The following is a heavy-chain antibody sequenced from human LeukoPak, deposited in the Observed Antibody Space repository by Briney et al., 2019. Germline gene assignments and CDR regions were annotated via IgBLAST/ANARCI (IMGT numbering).Heavy chain of an antibody. CDR2: IYYSGST. J-gene: IGHJ4*02. Sequence: SETLSLTCTVSGGSISSSRCYWGWIRQPPGKGLEWIGSIYYSGSTYYSPSLKSRVTISVDTSKNQFSLKLSSVTAADTAVYYCARGFCSSTSCYEDYWGQGTLVTVSS. CDR3: ARGFCSSTSCYEDY. D-gene: IGHD2-2*01. CDR1: GGSISSSRCY. V-gene: IGHV4-39*07.